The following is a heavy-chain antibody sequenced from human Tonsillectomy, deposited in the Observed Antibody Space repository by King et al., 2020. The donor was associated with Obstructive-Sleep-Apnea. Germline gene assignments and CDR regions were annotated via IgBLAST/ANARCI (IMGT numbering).Heavy chain of an antibody. CDR1: GGSINSYY. D-gene: IGHD5-24*01. J-gene: IGHJ4*02. V-gene: IGHV4-59*01. Sequence: QLQESGPGLVKPSETLSLTCTVSGGSINSYYWSWIRQTPGKGLEWIGYIFYSGRTNYNPSLKSRVTISVDTSKNQFSLKLSSVTAADTAVYYCARDRVGRDGYNRFDYWGQGTLVTVSS. CDR2: IFYSGRT. CDR3: ARDRVGRDGYNRFDY.